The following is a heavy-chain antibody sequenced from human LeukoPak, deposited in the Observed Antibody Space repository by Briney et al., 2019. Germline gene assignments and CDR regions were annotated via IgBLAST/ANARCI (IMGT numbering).Heavy chain of an antibody. CDR1: VFTFSNFG. V-gene: IGHV3-30*18. D-gene: IGHD3-16*02. CDR2: ISYDGSNK. Sequence: PGRSLRLSCAASVFTFSNFGMHWVRQALGQGLECGAVISYDGSNKYYADSVKGRSTISRDNSKNTLYLQMNSLRAEDTAVYYCAKASVYVYYGMDVWGQGTTVTVSS. J-gene: IGHJ6*02. CDR3: AKASVYVYYGMDV.